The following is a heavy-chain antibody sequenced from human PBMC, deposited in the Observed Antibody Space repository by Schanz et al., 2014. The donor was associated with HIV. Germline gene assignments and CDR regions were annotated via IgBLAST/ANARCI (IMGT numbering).Heavy chain of an antibody. V-gene: IGHV1-69*01. J-gene: IGHJ1*01. CDR3: ARVKPYSSGWYGGYFQH. CDR1: GGTFSSYT. CDR2: FIPFFRTA. Sequence: QVLLVQSGAEMKQPGSSVKVSCKASGGTFSSYTVSWVRQAPGQGLEWVGAFIPFFRTANYAQRFQDRVTITADESTNTAYIELRSLTSEDTAVYFCARVKPYSSGWYGGYFQHWGQGTLITVS. D-gene: IGHD6-19*01.